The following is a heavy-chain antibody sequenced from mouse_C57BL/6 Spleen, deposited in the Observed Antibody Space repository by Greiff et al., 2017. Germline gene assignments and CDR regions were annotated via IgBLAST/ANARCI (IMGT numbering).Heavy chain of an antibody. CDR1: GYTFTSYW. D-gene: IGHD2-5*01. V-gene: IGHV1-64*01. J-gene: IGHJ3*01. Sequence: QVQLQQPGAELVKPGASVKLSCKASGYTFTSYWMHWVKQRPGQGLEWIGMIHPNSGSTNYNEKFKSKATLTVDKSSSTAYMQLSSLTSEGSAVYYCAPACSNYGAYWGQGTLGTVSA. CDR2: IHPNSGST. CDR3: APACSNYGAY.